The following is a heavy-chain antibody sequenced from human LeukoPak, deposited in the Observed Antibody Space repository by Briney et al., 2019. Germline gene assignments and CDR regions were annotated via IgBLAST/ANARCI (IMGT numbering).Heavy chain of an antibody. CDR1: GYTFTGYY. CDR2: ISYDGSNK. D-gene: IGHD3-10*01. CDR3: ARESRMVRGGKNWFDP. J-gene: IGHJ5*02. Sequence: SCKASGYTFTGYYMHWVRQAPGKGLEWVAVISYDGSNKYYADSVKGRFTISRDNSKNTLYLQMNSLRAEDTAVYYCARESRMVRGGKNWFDPWGQGTLVTVSS. V-gene: IGHV3-30-3*01.